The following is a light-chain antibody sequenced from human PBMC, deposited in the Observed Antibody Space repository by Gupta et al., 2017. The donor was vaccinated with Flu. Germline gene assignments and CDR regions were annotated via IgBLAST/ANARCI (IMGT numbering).Light chain of an antibody. CDR1: SSHIGTNT. Sequence: QSVLTQPPSASGTPGQRVTISCSGRSSHIGTNTVNWYQHLPGTAPKLLIYSNEQRPSGVPDRFSGSKSGTSASLAISGPQAEDEADYYCAAWDDSLNGWVFGGGTKLTVL. J-gene: IGLJ2*01. CDR3: AAWDDSLNGWV. CDR2: SNE. V-gene: IGLV1-44*01.